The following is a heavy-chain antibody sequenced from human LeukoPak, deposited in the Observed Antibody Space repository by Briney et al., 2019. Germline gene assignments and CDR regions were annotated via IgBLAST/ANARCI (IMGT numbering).Heavy chain of an antibody. CDR1: GYTFTSYD. CDR3: AKDRYETATILGY. J-gene: IGHJ4*02. CDR2: MNPNSGNT. Sequence: GASVKVSCKASGYTFTSYDINWVRQATGQGLEWMGWMNPNSGNTGYAQKFQGRVTMTRNTSISTAYMELSSLRSEDTAVYYCAKDRYETATILGYWGQGTLVTVSS. V-gene: IGHV1-8*01. D-gene: IGHD5-12*01.